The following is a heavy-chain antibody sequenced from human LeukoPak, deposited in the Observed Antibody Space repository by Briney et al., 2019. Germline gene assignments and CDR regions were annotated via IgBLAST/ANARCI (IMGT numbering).Heavy chain of an antibody. CDR1: GFTFSSYE. Sequence: PGGSLRLSCAASGFTFSSYEMNWVRQAPGKGLEWVSYISSSGSSIYYADSVKGRFTISRDNAKNSLYLQMNSLRAEDTAVYYCARDSSGWQYYYYYMDVWGKGTTVTVSS. D-gene: IGHD6-19*01. J-gene: IGHJ6*03. CDR2: ISSSGSSI. V-gene: IGHV3-48*03. CDR3: ARDSSGWQYYYYYMDV.